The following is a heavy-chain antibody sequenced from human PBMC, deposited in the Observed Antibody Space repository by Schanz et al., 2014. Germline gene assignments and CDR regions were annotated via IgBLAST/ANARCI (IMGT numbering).Heavy chain of an antibody. J-gene: IGHJ5*02. CDR2: ITYNGGTI. Sequence: EVQLLESGGGLVPPGGSLRLSCAASTSIFNHAWMSWVRQAPGKGLEWISYITYNGGTIYYADSVKGRFTISRDNAKSSLYLQMNSLRVEDTAVYYCARPALWFGDNCFDPWGQGTLVTVSS. CDR3: ARPALWFGDNCFDP. CDR1: TSIFNHAW. V-gene: IGHV3-48*04. D-gene: IGHD3-10*01.